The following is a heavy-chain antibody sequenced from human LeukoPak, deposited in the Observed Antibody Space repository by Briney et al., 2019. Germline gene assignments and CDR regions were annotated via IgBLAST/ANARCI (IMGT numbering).Heavy chain of an antibody. CDR3: ATTSVRDGFNYFDY. CDR1: GGTFITYG. Sequence: GASVKVSCKASGGTFITYGINWVQQAPGQGLEWMGGIVPMFGIANYAQKFEGRVSITTDESSTTAYMELSSLRSEDTAFYYCATTSVRDGFNYFDYWGQGTLVPVSS. CDR2: IVPMFGIA. V-gene: IGHV1-69*05. D-gene: IGHD5-24*01. J-gene: IGHJ4*02.